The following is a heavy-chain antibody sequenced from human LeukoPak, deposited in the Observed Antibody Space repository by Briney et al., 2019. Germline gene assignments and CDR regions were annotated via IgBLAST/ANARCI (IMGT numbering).Heavy chain of an antibody. D-gene: IGHD2-15*01. CDR3: ARGIIGYYFDY. CDR2: ISTYNGNT. J-gene: IGHJ4*02. Sequence: ASVKVSCRSSGYTFTTYGITWVRQAPGQGLEWMGWISTYNGNTNYAQKLQGRVTMTIDTSTSTAYMELRSLRSGDTAMYYCARGIIGYYFDYWGQGTLVTVSS. V-gene: IGHV1-18*01. CDR1: GYTFTTYG.